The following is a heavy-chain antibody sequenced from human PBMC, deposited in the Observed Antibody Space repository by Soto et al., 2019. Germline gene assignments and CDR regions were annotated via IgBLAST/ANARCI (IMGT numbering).Heavy chain of an antibody. D-gene: IGHD6-19*01. J-gene: IGHJ5*02. CDR1: GYTFTDYY. CDR3: ARDGSSDWLTWFDP. V-gene: IGHV1-46*01. CDR2: ISPSGGST. Sequence: QVQLVQSGAEVKKPGASVKVSCKASGYTFTDYYMHWVRQAPGQGLEWMGIISPSGGSTYAQKFQGRATVTRDTSTSTVYMELSSLRSEDTAVYYCARDGSSDWLTWFDPWGQGTLVTVSS.